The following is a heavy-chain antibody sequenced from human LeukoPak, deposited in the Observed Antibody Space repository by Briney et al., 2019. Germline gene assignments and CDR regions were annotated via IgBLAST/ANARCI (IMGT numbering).Heavy chain of an antibody. D-gene: IGHD3-3*01. CDR1: GGSISSYY. CDR3: ARARVDYDFWSGYSHYYYYMDV. Sequence: SETLSLTCTVSGGSISSYYWSWIRQPPGKGLEWIGYIYYSGSTNYNPSLKSRVTISVDTSKNQFSLKLSSVTAADTAVYYCARARVDYDFWSGYSHYYYYMDVWGKGTTVTVSS. J-gene: IGHJ6*03. CDR2: IYYSGST. V-gene: IGHV4-59*01.